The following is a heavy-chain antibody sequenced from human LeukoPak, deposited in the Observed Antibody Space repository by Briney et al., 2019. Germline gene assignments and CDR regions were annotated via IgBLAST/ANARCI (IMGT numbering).Heavy chain of an antibody. CDR2: IFGSGGSA. V-gene: IGHV3-23*01. Sequence: GESLRLSSAASGFTFSDYYMTWIRQAPGKGLEWVSGIFGSGGSAHYADSVKGRFTISRDNSKNTVYLQMDSLRVEDTAIYYCAKTTTGYSSGRYPAWPIDYWGQGTLVTVSS. CDR1: GFTFSDYY. CDR3: AKTTTGYSSGRYPAWPIDY. D-gene: IGHD2-15*01. J-gene: IGHJ4*02.